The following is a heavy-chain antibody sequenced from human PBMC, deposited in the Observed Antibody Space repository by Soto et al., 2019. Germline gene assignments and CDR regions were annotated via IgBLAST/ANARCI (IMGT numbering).Heavy chain of an antibody. J-gene: IGHJ6*02. CDR1: GDSVSSSNYY. V-gene: IGHV4-39*01. Sequence: SETLSLTCTVSGDSVSSSNYYWGWIRQPPVKGLEWIGSIYYGGSTFYNPSLKSRVTISVDTSKNQFSLRLSSVTAADTAVYYCSKTDYYYYGMDVWGQGTTVTVSS. CDR2: IYYGGST. CDR3: SKTDYYYYGMDV.